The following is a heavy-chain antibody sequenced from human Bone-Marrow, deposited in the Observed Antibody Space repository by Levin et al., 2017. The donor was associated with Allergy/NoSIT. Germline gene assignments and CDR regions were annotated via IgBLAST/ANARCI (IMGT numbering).Heavy chain of an antibody. CDR3: ARDPYESRGYGGDGAFDI. CDR1: GFTLSRFW. CDR2: INEDGSEK. V-gene: IGHV3-7*01. J-gene: IGHJ3*02. D-gene: IGHD3-22*01. Sequence: GESLKISCAASGFTLSRFWTTWVRQAPGKGLEWVTNINEDGSEKQYVASVKGRFTISRDYANNSVYVQMGSLRDDDTAMYYCARDPYESRGYGGDGAFDIWGQGTMVTVSS.